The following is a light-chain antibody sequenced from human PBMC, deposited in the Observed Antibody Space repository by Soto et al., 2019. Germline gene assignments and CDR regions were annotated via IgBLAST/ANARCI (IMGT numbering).Light chain of an antibody. CDR1: SSNIGSNT. V-gene: IGLV1-44*01. CDR3: AAWDDSLNGYYV. J-gene: IGLJ1*01. Sequence: QSVLTQPPSVSGTPGQRVTISCSGSSSNIGSNTVNWYQQLPGTAPKHLIYSNNQRPSGVPDRFSGSKSGTSASLAISGLQSEDEADYYCAAWDDSLNGYYVFGTGTKVTVL. CDR2: SNN.